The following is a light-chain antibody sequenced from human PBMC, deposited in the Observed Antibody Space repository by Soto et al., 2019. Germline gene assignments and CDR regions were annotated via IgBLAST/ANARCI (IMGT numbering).Light chain of an antibody. J-gene: IGKJ1*01. Sequence: EIVLTQSPATLSLSPGESATLSCRASQSVSSSYLAWYQQKPGQAPRLLIYGASSRATGIPDRFSGSGSGTDFTLTISSLQPEDVATYYCQKYDSAPTFGPGTKVDIK. CDR2: GAS. CDR3: QKYDSAPT. CDR1: QSVSSSY. V-gene: IGKV3-20*01.